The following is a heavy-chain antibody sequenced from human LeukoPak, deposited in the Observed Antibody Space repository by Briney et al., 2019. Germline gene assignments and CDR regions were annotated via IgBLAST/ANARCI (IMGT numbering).Heavy chain of an antibody. CDR1: GGSISSYY. Sequence: SETLSLTCTVSGGSISSYYWSWIRQPPGKGLEWIGYIYYSGSTNYNPSLKSRVTISVDTSKNQFSLKLSSVTAADTAVYYCATASGYSYGSDYWGQGTLVTVSS. V-gene: IGHV4-59*01. CDR2: IYYSGST. J-gene: IGHJ4*02. CDR3: ATASGYSYGSDY. D-gene: IGHD5-18*01.